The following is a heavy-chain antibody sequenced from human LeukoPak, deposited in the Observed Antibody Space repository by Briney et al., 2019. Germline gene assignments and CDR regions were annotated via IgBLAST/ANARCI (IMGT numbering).Heavy chain of an antibody. D-gene: IGHD6-19*01. CDR3: AGNPRYSSGWYDAFDI. CDR1: GGSVSSGSYY. J-gene: IGHJ3*02. Sequence: SETLSLTCSVSGGSVSSGSYYWSWIRQPPGKGLEWIGYIYYSGSTNYNPSLKSRVTISVDTSKNQFSLKLSSVTAADTAVYYCAGNPRYSSGWYDAFDIWGQGTMVTVSS. CDR2: IYYSGST. V-gene: IGHV4-61*01.